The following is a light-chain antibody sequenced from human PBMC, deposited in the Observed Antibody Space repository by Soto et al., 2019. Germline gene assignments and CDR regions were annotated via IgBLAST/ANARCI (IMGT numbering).Light chain of an antibody. CDR2: DTS. CDR3: QQRGIRTLMYT. J-gene: IGKJ2*01. CDR1: QSVSSN. Sequence: EIVLTQSPATLSLSPGERATLSCRASQSVSSNLAWYQHKPGQAPRLLIYDTSTRATGIPARFSGSGSGTDFTLTISSLEPEDFAVYYCQQRGIRTLMYTFGQGTKLEIK. V-gene: IGKV3-11*01.